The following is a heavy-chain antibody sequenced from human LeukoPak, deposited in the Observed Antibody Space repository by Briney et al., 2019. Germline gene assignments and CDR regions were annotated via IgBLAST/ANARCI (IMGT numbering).Heavy chain of an antibody. CDR3: ASPEWLPDSIDI. Sequence: PGGSLRLSCAASGLSFSNYWMTWVRQAPGKGLEWVATIKPDGGETYYVDSVKGRFTISRDNTRNSLYLQMNSLRAEDTALYYCASPEWLPDSIDIWGPGTMVTVS. D-gene: IGHD3-3*01. CDR2: IKPDGGET. J-gene: IGHJ3*02. CDR1: GLSFSNYW. V-gene: IGHV3-7*01.